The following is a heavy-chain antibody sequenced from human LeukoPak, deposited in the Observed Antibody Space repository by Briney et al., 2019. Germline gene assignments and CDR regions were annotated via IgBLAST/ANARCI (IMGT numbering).Heavy chain of an antibody. D-gene: IGHD3/OR15-3a*01. Sequence: PGGSLRLSCAASGLTFSSYSMNWVRQAPGKGLEWVSSISSSSSYIYYADSVKGRFTISRDNAKNSVSLQMNSLRAEDTAVYFCARPTWTNYMDVWGKGTAVTISS. CDR1: GLTFSSYS. CDR3: ARPTWTNYMDV. J-gene: IGHJ6*03. CDR2: ISSSSSYI. V-gene: IGHV3-21*01.